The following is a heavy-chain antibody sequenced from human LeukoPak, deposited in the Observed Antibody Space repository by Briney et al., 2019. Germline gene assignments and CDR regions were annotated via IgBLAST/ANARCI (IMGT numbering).Heavy chain of an antibody. CDR3: ASPAELGKYYFDY. J-gene: IGHJ4*02. CDR1: GGSFSGYY. V-gene: IGHV4-34*01. CDR2: INHSGST. D-gene: IGHD7-27*01. Sequence: SETLSLTCAVYGGSFSGYYWSWIRQPPGKGLEWIGEINHSGSTNYNPSLKSRVTISVDTSKNQFSLKLSSVTAADTAVYYCASPAELGKYYFDYWGQGTLVTVSS.